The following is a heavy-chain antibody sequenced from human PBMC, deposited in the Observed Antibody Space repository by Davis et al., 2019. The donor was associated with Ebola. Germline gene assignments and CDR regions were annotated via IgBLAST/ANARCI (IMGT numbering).Heavy chain of an antibody. D-gene: IGHD4-23*01. Sequence: GESLKISCAASGFTFSSYGMHWVRQAPGKGLEWVAVIWYDGSNKYYADSVKGRFTISRDNSKNTLYLQMNSLRAEDTAVYYCAKDPTPGYYGMDVWGQGTTVTVSS. CDR2: IWYDGSNK. J-gene: IGHJ6*02. CDR3: AKDPTPGYYGMDV. V-gene: IGHV3-30*02. CDR1: GFTFSSYG.